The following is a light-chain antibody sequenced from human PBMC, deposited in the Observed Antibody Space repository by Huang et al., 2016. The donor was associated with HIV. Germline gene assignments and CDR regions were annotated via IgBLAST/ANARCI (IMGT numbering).Light chain of an antibody. CDR2: GAS. CDR1: QSVRSGY. J-gene: IGKJ1*01. CDR3: QQYDNSPWT. V-gene: IGKV3-20*01. Sequence: IVLTQSPGTLSLSPGEGATLSCRASQSVRSGYLAWYQHRRGQSPRRLIYGASTRATGIPDRFSGSGSGTDFTLTISRLEPEEFAVYYCQQYDNSPWTFGQGTKVEI.